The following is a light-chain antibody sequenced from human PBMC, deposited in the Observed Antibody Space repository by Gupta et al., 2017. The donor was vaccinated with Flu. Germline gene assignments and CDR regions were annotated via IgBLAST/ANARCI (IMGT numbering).Light chain of an antibody. CDR3: KSYDSLTSNVV. V-gene: IGLV6-57*01. CDR1: TGSIATIY. CDR2: DDN. J-gene: IGLJ2*01. Sequence: FILTRPNCVLECPAKTVTLSCTSTTGSIATIYVQWYQQRPCSSPTTVIYDDNRRHSGVPDRFSGSIDSSSNSALLTTSGQNTEDAAYYYCKSYDSLTSNVVFGGGTRLTVL.